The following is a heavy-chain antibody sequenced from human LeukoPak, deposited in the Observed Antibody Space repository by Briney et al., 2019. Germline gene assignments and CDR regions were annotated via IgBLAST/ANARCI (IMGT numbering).Heavy chain of an antibody. Sequence: ASVKVSCKASGYTFTGYYMHWVRQAPGQGLEWMGWINPNSGGTNYAQKFQGRVTMTRDTSISTAYMELSRLRSDDTAVYYCARDKGGEVVAATWGQGTLVTVSS. D-gene: IGHD2-15*01. CDR2: INPNSGGT. CDR1: GYTFTGYY. CDR3: ARDKGGEVVAAT. J-gene: IGHJ4*02. V-gene: IGHV1-2*02.